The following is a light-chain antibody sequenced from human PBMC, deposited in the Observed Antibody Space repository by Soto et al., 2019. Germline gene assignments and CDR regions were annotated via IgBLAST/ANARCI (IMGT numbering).Light chain of an antibody. V-gene: IGLV2-14*01. CDR1: NTDVGGYNY. CDR3: ALFMGNGISV. J-gene: IGLJ1*01. Sequence: QSALTQPASVSGSPGQSITISCTGTNTDVGGYNYVSWYQQHPGKVPKLLIYEVSRRPSGVSTRFSGSRSGNTASLTISGLQAEDEADYYCALFMGNGISVFGTGTKLTVL. CDR2: EVS.